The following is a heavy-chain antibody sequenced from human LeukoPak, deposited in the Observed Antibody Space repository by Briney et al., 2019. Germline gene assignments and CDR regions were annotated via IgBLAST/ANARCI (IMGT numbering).Heavy chain of an antibody. CDR2: IYYSGST. J-gene: IGHJ4*02. CDR1: GGSISSGGYY. D-gene: IGHD5-18*01. Sequence: SQTLSLTCTVSGGSISSGGYYWSWIRQHPGKGLEWIGYIYYSGSTYYNPSLKNRVTISVDTSKNQFSLKLSSVTAADTAVYYCARGGYSYGSFDYWGQGTLVTVSS. CDR3: ARGGYSYGSFDY. V-gene: IGHV4-31*03.